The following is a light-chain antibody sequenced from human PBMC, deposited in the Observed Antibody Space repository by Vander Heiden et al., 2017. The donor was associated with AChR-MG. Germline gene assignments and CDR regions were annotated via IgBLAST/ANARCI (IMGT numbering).Light chain of an antibody. CDR3: QQYGNSRT. V-gene: IGKV3-20*01. J-gene: IGKJ1*01. Sequence: EIVLTQSPGTLSLSPGERATLSCRASESISSTYLAWYQQKPGQAPRLLIYGASSRATGIPDRFSGSGSGTDFTLTVSRLEPEDFAVYYCQQYGNSRTFGQRTKVEIK. CDR2: GAS. CDR1: ESISSTY.